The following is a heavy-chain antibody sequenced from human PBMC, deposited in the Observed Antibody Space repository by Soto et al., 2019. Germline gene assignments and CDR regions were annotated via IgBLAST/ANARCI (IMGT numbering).Heavy chain of an antibody. V-gene: IGHV1-2*04. D-gene: IGHD1-26*01. CDR2: INPNSGGT. J-gene: IGHJ3*02. CDR3: ARERWELLTDGVAFDI. Sequence: ASVKVSCEASGYAFTGYYMHWVLQAPGQGLEWMGWINPNSGGTNYAQKFQGWVTMTRDTSISTAYMELSRLRSDDTAVYYCARERWELLTDGVAFDIWGQGTMVTVSS. CDR1: GYAFTGYY.